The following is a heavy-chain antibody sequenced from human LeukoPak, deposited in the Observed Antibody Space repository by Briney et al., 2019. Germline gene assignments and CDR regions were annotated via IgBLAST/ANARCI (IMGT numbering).Heavy chain of an antibody. CDR1: GGSISSSNW. Sequence: SGTLSLTCAVSGGSISSSNWWSWVRQPPEKGLEWIGEISQSGSTNYNPSLKSRVTMSVDKSKNQFSLKLTSVTAAETAVYYCARAGRYYDSTGYYWYSDFWGQGTLVTVSS. CDR3: ARAGRYYDSTGYYWYSDF. CDR2: ISQSGST. V-gene: IGHV4-4*02. D-gene: IGHD3-22*01. J-gene: IGHJ4*02.